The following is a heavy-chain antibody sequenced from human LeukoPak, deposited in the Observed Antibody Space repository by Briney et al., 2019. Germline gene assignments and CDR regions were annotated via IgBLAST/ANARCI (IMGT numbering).Heavy chain of an antibody. D-gene: IGHD1-1*01. CDR3: ARDGPWKSDV. CDR2: ICSGGNT. V-gene: IGHV4-39*02. Sequence: GSLRLSCAASGFTFSSYAMHWVREAPGKGMEWIGSICSGGNTCYNPSFESRVTISVDSSRSHFFLQLTSATAADTAVYFCARDGPWKSDVWGRGTLVTVSP. CDR1: GFTFSSYAMH. J-gene: IGHJ4*02.